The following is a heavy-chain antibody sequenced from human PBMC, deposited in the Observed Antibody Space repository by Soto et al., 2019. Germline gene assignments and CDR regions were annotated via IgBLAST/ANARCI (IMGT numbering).Heavy chain of an antibody. V-gene: IGHV3-9*01. CDR3: VQGRYPTMATPLDH. CDR1: GFTFDNCG. J-gene: IGHJ5*02. CDR2: ISWDSATI. D-gene: IGHD1-1*01. Sequence: LRLSCAASGFTFDNCGMHWVRQAPGKGLEWVSGISWDSATIGYADSVKGRFTISRDDAKNSLYLQMNSLRREDTALYYCVQGRYPTMATPLDHWGQGTLVTVSS.